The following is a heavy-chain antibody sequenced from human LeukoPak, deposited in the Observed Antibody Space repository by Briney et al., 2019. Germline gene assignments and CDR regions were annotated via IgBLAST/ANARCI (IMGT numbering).Heavy chain of an antibody. Sequence: GGSVRLSCAASVFTFTTYWMHRMRQTPGKGLERVANMKTDGSERYSVASVKGRITISMDNAEKLLYLQMNSLRVDDTAVYYCVLGSGWHASYWGQGTLVTVSS. CDR3: VLGSGWHASY. CDR1: VFTFTTYW. J-gene: IGHJ4*02. CDR2: MKTDGSER. V-gene: IGHV3-7*03. D-gene: IGHD6-19*01.